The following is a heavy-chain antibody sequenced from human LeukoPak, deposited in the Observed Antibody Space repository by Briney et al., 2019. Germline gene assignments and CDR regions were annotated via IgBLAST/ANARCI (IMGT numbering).Heavy chain of an antibody. CDR2: IRYDGSNK. V-gene: IGHV3-30*02. J-gene: IGHJ4*02. CDR1: GFTFSSYG. CDR3: AKDTYVEYYYGSGSLFDY. Sequence: GGSLRLSCAASGFTFSSYGMHWVRQAPGKGLEWVAFIRYDGSNKYYADSVKGRFTISRDNSKNTLYLQMNSLRAEDTAVYYCAKDTYVEYYYGSGSLFDYWGQGTLVTVSS. D-gene: IGHD3-10*01.